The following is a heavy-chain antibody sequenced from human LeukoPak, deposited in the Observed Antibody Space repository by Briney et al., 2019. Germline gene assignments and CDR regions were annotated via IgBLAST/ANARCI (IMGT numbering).Heavy chain of an antibody. V-gene: IGHV3-11*01. J-gene: IGHJ4*02. CDR2: ISSSGSTI. D-gene: IGHD5-18*01. CDR1: GFTFSDYY. Sequence: GGSLRLSCAASGFTFSDYYMSWIRQAPGKGLEWVSYISSSGSTIYYADSVKGQFTISRDNAKNSLYLQMNSLRAEDTAVYYCARQRGYSYGFEDPKHFDYWGQGTLVTVSS. CDR3: ARQRGYSYGFEDPKHFDY.